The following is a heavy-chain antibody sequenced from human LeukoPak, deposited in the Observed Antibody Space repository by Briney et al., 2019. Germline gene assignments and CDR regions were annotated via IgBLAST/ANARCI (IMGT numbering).Heavy chain of an antibody. CDR1: GYTFSGFY. V-gene: IGHV1-2*02. CDR2: INPKTGGI. CDR3: AREWGPNYVQGWFDP. J-gene: IGHJ5*02. D-gene: IGHD3-10*02. Sequence: WASVKVSCKTSGYTFSGFYIHWVRQAPGQGLEWMGWINPKTGGITYSQKFKGRVTMTRDTSLNTAHMEVTGLTFGDTAVYYCAREWGPNYVQGWFDPWGQGTLVSVSS.